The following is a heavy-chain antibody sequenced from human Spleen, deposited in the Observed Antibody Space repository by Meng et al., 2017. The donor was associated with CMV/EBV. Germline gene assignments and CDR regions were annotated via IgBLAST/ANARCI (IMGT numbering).Heavy chain of an antibody. CDR2: IYSGGST. V-gene: IGHV3-23*03. Sequence: GGSLRLSCAASGFTFSSYAMHWVRQAPGKGLEWVSVIYSGGSTYYADSVRGRFTFSRDSSDNTLYLQMNSLTAEDTAVYYCVKDQMDTAVFYYYGMDVWGQGTTVTVSS. D-gene: IGHD5-18*01. CDR1: GFTFSSYA. CDR3: VKDQMDTAVFYYYGMDV. J-gene: IGHJ6*02.